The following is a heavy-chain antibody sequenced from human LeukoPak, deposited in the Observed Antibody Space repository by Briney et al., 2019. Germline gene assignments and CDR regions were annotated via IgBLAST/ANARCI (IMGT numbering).Heavy chain of an antibody. D-gene: IGHD1-26*01. CDR1: GGTFSSYA. J-gene: IGHJ4*02. V-gene: IGHV1-69*05. Sequence: SVKVSCKASGGTFSSYAISWVRQAPGQGLEWMGGIIPIFGTANYAQKFQGRVTITTDESTSTAYMELSSLRSEDTAVYYCARRWEHGGGFDYWGQGTLVTVSS. CDR2: IIPIFGTA. CDR3: ARRWEHGGGFDY.